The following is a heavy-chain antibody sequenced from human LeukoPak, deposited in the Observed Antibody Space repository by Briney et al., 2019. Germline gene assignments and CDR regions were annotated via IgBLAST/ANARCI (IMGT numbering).Heavy chain of an antibody. CDR1: GGSISSSSYY. CDR2: IYYSGST. D-gene: IGHD3-10*01. CDR3: ARLADITMVRGVGWFDP. J-gene: IGHJ5*02. V-gene: IGHV4-39*01. Sequence: SETLSLTCIVSGGSISSSSYYWGWLRQPPGKGLEWIGSIYYSGSTYYNPSLKSRITISVDTSKNQFSLKLSSVTAADTAVYYCARLADITMVRGVGWFDPWGQGTLVTVSS.